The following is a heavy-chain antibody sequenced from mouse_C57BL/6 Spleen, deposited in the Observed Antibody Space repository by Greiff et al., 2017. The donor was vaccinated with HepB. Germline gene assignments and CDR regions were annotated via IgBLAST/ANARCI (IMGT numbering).Heavy chain of an antibody. V-gene: IGHV2-2*01. CDR3: ARTAIYYYGSSYDYYAMDY. J-gene: IGHJ4*01. D-gene: IGHD1-1*01. CDR1: GFSLTSYG. CDR2: IWSGGST. Sequence: QVQLKESGPGLVQPSQSLSITCTVSGFSLTSYGVHWVRQSPGKGLEWLGVIWSGGSTDYNAAFISRLSISKDNSKSQVFFKMNSLQADDTAIYYCARTAIYYYGSSYDYYAMDYWGQGTSVTVSS.